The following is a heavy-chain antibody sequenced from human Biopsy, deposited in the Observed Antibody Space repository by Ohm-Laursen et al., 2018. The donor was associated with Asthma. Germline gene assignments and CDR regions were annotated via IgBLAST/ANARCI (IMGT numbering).Heavy chain of an antibody. CDR1: GGSMTPTSHY. J-gene: IGHJ6*02. Sequence: SQTLSLTCMVSGGSMTPTSHYWDWIRQAPGKGLEWIGYISYGGKTSYNPSLQNRVTISRDTSKNQFSLRLTSVTAADSAVYFCARRITIFGVVQKDHGMDAWGQGTTVIVSS. V-gene: IGHV4-39*01. D-gene: IGHD3-3*01. CDR2: ISYGGKT. CDR3: ARRITIFGVVQKDHGMDA.